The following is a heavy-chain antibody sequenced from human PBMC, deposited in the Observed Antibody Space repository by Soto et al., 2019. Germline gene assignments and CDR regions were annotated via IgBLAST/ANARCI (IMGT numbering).Heavy chain of an antibody. V-gene: IGHV2-70*11. CDR3: ARFRIVGATGPFVY. CDR1: GFSLSTSGMC. J-gene: IGHJ4*02. CDR2: IDWDDDK. D-gene: IGHD1-26*01. Sequence: SGPTLVNPTQTLTLTCTFSGFSLSTSGMCVSWIRQPPGKALEWLARIDWDDDKYYSTSLKTRLTISKDTSKNQVVLTMTNMDPVDTATYYCARFRIVGATGPFVYSGQRTLVTVSS.